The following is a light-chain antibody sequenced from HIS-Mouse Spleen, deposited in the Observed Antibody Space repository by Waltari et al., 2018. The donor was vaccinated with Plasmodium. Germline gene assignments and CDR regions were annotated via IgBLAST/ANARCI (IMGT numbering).Light chain of an antibody. CDR3: QQSYSTWT. CDR2: AAS. J-gene: IGKJ1*01. V-gene: IGKV1-39*01. Sequence: DIQMTQSPSSLSASVGDRVPITCRASQSISSYLNWYQQKPGKAPKLLIYAASSLQSGVPSRFSGSGSRTDFTLSISSLQPEDFATYYCQQSYSTWTFGQGTKVEIK. CDR1: QSISSY.